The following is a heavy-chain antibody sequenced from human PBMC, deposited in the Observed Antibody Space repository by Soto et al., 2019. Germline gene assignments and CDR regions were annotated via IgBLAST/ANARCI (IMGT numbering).Heavy chain of an antibody. CDR1: GFSLSNARMG. CDR3: SRIGGGTGSSYAY. J-gene: IGHJ4*02. CDR2: IFSKDEK. V-gene: IGHV2-26*01. D-gene: IGHD5-18*01. Sequence: QVTLKESGPVLVKPTETLTLTCTVSGFSLSNARMGVSWIRQTPGKALEWLAHIFSKDEKSYSTSLKSRLTISEDTSKSQVVLTMTPMDPVDTATYYCSRIGGGTGSSYAYWGQGTLVTVSS.